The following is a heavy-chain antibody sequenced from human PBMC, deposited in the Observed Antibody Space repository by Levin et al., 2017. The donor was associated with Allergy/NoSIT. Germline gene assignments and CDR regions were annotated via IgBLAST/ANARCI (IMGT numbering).Heavy chain of an antibody. V-gene: IGHV3-30*04. D-gene: IGHD6-13*01. CDR1: GFTFSSHP. CDR3: ARDPIIAAAGTVCDY. CDR2: ISYDGRNK. Sequence: PGGSLRLSCAASGFTFSSHPMHWVRQAPGKGLEWVAVISYDGRNKHYADSVKGRFTISRDNSKNTLYVQMNSLRTEDTAVYYCARDPIIAAAGTVCDYWGQGTLVTVSS. J-gene: IGHJ4*02.